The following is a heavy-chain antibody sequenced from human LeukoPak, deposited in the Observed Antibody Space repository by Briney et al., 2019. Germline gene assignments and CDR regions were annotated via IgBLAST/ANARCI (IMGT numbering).Heavy chain of an antibody. CDR1: GGSISSSSYY. CDR3: VGYDFWSGYYTGWFDP. V-gene: IGHV4-39*07. J-gene: IGHJ5*02. Sequence: SETLSLTCTVSGGSISSSSYYWGWIRQPPGKGLEWIGSIYYSGSTYYNPSLKSRVTISVDTSKNQFSLKLSSVTAADTAVYYCVGYDFWSGYYTGWFDPWGQGTLVTVSS. D-gene: IGHD3-3*01. CDR2: IYYSGST.